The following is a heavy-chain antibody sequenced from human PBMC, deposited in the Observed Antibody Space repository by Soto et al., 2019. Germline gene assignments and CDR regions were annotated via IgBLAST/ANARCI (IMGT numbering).Heavy chain of an antibody. CDR3: ARDMGGYDLYGPDT. CDR2: INLNSGDT. Sequence: VASVKVSCKTSGDTFTDSSMHWVRQAPGQGLEWMGWINLNSGDTNYAEKFRGRVTMTRDTSIITAYMELTRLKSDDTAVYYCARDMGGYDLYGPDTWGQGTLAPVSS. J-gene: IGHJ5*02. D-gene: IGHD5-12*01. CDR1: GDTFTDSS. V-gene: IGHV1-2*02.